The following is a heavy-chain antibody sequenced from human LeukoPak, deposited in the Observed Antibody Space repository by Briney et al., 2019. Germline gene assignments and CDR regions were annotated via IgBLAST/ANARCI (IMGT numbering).Heavy chain of an antibody. V-gene: IGHV3-48*03. Sequence: GGSLRLSCAASGFTFSGYEMNWVRQAPGKGLEWVSCISSSGSTIYYADSVKGRFTISTDNANNSLYLQMNSLRAEDTAVYYCALWKYGNSPLDFWGQGTLVTVSS. CDR3: ALWKYGNSPLDF. CDR1: GFTFSGYE. CDR2: ISSSGSTI. D-gene: IGHD6-6*01. J-gene: IGHJ4*02.